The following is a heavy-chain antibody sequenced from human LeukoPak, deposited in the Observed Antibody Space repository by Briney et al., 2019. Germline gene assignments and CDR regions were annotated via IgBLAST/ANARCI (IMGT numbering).Heavy chain of an antibody. CDR3: AKAILWFGEPLFDY. CDR2: ISGSGGST. J-gene: IGHJ4*02. V-gene: IGHV3-23*01. CDR1: GFTFSSYG. Sequence: GGSLRLSCAASGFTFSSYGMSWVRQAPGKGLEWVSAISGSGGSTYYADSVKGRFTISRDNSKNTLYLQMNSLRAEDTAVYYCAKAILWFGEPLFDYWGQRTLVTVSS. D-gene: IGHD3-10*01.